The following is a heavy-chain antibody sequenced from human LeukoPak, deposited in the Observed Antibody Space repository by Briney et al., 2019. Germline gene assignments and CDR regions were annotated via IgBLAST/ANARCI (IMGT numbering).Heavy chain of an antibody. V-gene: IGHV4-59*01. Sequence: SETLSLTCTVSGGSISSYYWSWIRQPPGKGLEWIGYIYYSGSTNYNPSLKSRVTISVDTSKNRFSLKLSSVTAADTAVYYCARARGDSSGWYEYYFDYWGQGTLVTVSS. D-gene: IGHD6-19*01. CDR3: ARARGDSSGWYEYYFDY. CDR1: GGSISSYY. CDR2: IYYSGST. J-gene: IGHJ4*02.